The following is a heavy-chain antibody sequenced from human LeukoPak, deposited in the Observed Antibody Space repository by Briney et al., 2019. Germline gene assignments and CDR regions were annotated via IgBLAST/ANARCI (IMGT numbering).Heavy chain of an antibody. Sequence: SETLSLTCAVYGGPFSGYYWSWIRQPPGKGLEWIGEINHSGSTNYNPPLKSRVTISADTSKNQFSLKMSSVTAADKAVYYCARGLGWGPGILGYWGQGTLVTVSS. CDR3: ARGLGWGPGILGY. D-gene: IGHD6-19*01. J-gene: IGHJ4*02. V-gene: IGHV4-34*01. CDR1: GGPFSGYY. CDR2: INHSGST.